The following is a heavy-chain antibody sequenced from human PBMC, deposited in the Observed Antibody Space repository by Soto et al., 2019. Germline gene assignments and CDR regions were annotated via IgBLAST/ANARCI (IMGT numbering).Heavy chain of an antibody. V-gene: IGHV4-30-4*01. J-gene: IGHJ6*02. CDR2: IYSSGSA. CDR3: VRDSQLLWFGELPAGMDV. Sequence: QVQLQESGPGLVKPSQTLSLTCTVSGGSINSGAFYWSWIRQPPGKGLEWIGYIYSSGSAYYNPSLKSRTTISVDTSKNQFSLNLSSVTAADTAVYYCVRDSQLLWFGELPAGMDVWGQGTTVTVSS. CDR1: GGSINSGAFY. D-gene: IGHD3-10*01.